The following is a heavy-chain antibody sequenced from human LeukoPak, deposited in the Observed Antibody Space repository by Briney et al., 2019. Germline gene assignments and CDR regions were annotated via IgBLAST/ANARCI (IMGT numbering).Heavy chain of an antibody. CDR3: ARGRTSGRRMPTTWGAFDI. CDR1: GYTFTDFG. D-gene: IGHD2-2*01. Sequence: ASVKVSCKASGYTFTDFGISWVRQAPGQGLEWMGWMNPNSGNTGYAQKFQGRVTMTRNTSISTAYMELSSLRSEDTAVYYCARGRTSGRRMPTTWGAFDIWGQGTMVTVSS. V-gene: IGHV1-8*02. CDR2: MNPNSGNT. J-gene: IGHJ3*02.